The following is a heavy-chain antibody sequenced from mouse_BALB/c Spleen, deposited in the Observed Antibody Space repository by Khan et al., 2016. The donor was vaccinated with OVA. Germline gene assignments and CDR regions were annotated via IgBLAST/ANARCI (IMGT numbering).Heavy chain of an antibody. Sequence: EVQLQQSGPELVKPGTSVKMSCKASGYRFTSYIIHWVKQRPGQGLEWIGYINPYNGATKYNEKFKGKATLTSDKSSNTAYMELSSLTSEDSAVYYWARGNLQSYYFDYWGQGTTLTVSS. CDR3: ARGNLQSYYFDY. CDR2: INPYNGAT. D-gene: IGHD6-1*01. CDR1: GYRFTSYI. V-gene: IGHV1S136*01. J-gene: IGHJ2*01.